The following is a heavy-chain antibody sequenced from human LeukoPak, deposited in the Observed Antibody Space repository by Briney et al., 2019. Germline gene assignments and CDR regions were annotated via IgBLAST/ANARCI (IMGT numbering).Heavy chain of an antibody. D-gene: IGHD3-10*01. V-gene: IGHV4-34*01. J-gene: IGHJ4*02. CDR3: ARAGLWFGEPNFDY. CDR1: GGSFSGYY. Sequence: PSETLSLTCAVYGGSFSGYYWSWIRQSPGKGLEWIGEINHSGSTNYNPSFKSRVTISVDTSKNQFSLKLSSVTAADTAVYYCARAGLWFGEPNFDYWGQGTLVTVSS. CDR2: INHSGST.